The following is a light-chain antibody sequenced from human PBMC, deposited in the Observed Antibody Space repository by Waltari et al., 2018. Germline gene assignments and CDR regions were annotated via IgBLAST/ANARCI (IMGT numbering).Light chain of an antibody. V-gene: IGLV1-40*01. CDR3: QSYDNSLSGPVV. Sequence: QSVLTQPPSVSGAPGQRVTISCTGSSSTVGAGFDVHWYQQLPEAAPKLLISGDNNRPSGVPDRFSASKSGTSASLAITGLQAEDEADYYCQSYDNSLSGPVVFGGGTKLTV. CDR2: GDN. CDR1: SSTVGAGFD. J-gene: IGLJ2*01.